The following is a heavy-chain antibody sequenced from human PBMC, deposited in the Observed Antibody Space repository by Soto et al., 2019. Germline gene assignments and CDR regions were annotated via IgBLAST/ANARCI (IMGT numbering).Heavy chain of an antibody. J-gene: IGHJ4*02. CDR1: GYTFTDYG. V-gene: IGHV1-18*01. D-gene: IGHD1-1*01. Sequence: QVQLVQSGAEVKKPGASVKVSCKASGYTFTDYGITWVRQAPGQWLHWVGWINSYNSATNNAHSFQGRVSMTTDTSTSTEYLELSSMKSEDPAVCYGARARYDRGSFDYWSQGSLVTVSS. CDR3: ARARYDRGSFDY. CDR2: INSYNSAT.